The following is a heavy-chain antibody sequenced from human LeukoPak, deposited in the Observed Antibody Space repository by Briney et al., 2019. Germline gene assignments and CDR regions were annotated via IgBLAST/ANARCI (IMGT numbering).Heavy chain of an antibody. CDR1: GGSISSYY. CDR2: INTSGRT. Sequence: SETLFLTCTVSGGSISSYYWSWIRQPAGKGLEWIGRINTSGRTNYNPSLKSRVTMSVDTSKNQFSLKLSSVTAADTAVYYCQGLLPPTAAYRPDDAFDLWGQGTMVTVSS. V-gene: IGHV4-4*07. D-gene: IGHD2-2*01. J-gene: IGHJ3*01. CDR3: QGLLPPTAAYRPDDAFDL.